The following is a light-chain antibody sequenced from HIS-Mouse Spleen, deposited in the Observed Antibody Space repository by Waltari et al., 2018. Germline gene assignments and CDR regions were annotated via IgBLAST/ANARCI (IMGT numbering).Light chain of an antibody. V-gene: IGLV2-14*03. CDR2: DVS. CDR3: SSYTSSSTRV. Sequence: QSALTQPASVSGSPGQSITISCTGPISDVGGYTYVSWYQQHPGKAPKLMIYDVSTRPSGVSNRFSGSKSGNTASLTISGLQAEDEADYYCSSYTSSSTRVFGGGTKLTVL. J-gene: IGLJ3*02. CDR1: ISDVGGYTY.